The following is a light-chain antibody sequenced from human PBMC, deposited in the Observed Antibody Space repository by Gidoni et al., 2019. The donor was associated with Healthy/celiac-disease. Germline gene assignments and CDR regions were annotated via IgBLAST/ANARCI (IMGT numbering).Light chain of an antibody. Sequence: DIQMTQSPSTLSASVGDRVTITCRASQSISSWLAWYQQKPGKAPKLLIYKASSLESGVPSRFSGSGSGTEFTLTISSLQPDDFATYYCQQYNSYHTFXXXTKLEIK. J-gene: IGKJ2*01. CDR3: QQYNSYHT. V-gene: IGKV1-5*03. CDR1: QSISSW. CDR2: KAS.